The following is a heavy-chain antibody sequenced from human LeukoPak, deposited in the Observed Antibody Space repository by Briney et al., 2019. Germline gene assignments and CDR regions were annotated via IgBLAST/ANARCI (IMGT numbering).Heavy chain of an antibody. CDR2: TKPDGSQK. Sequence: GGSLRLSCAAYGFTFSNSWMTWLRQAPGKGLEWVATTKPDGSQKYYEDSVKGRFFISRDNVKDSLYLQMDSLRADDTAVYYCARDRGYTSFDFWGQGTLVAVSS. V-gene: IGHV3-7*01. J-gene: IGHJ4*02. CDR3: ARDRGYTSFDF. D-gene: IGHD5-18*01. CDR1: GFTFSNSW.